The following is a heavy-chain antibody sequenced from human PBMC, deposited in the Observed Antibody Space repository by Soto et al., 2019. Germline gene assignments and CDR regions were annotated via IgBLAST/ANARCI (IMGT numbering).Heavy chain of an antibody. V-gene: IGHV3-30*18. CDR3: AKEYEAAAENYYYGMDV. CDR2: ISYDGSNK. J-gene: IGHJ6*02. CDR1: GCTFSSYG. Sequence: XGSLTLSCTASGCTFSSYGMHWVRQAPGKGLEWVAVISYDGSNKYYADSVKGRFTISRDNSKNTLYLQMNSLRAEDTAVYYCAKEYEAAAENYYYGMDVWGQGTTFTVSS. D-gene: IGHD6-13*01.